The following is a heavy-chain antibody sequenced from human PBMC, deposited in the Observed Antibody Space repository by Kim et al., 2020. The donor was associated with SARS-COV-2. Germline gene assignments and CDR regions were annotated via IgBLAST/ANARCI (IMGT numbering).Heavy chain of an antibody. CDR3: ARGYYDSSGYYPLNLHRWYFDL. CDR1: GFSLSTSGMC. Sequence: SGPTLVNPTQTLTLTCTFSGFSLSTSGMCVSWIRQPPGKALEWLALIDWDDDKYYSTSLKTRLTISKDTSKNQVVLTMTNMDPVDTATYYCARGYYDSSGYYPLNLHRWYFDLWGRGTLVTVSS. V-gene: IGHV2-70*01. CDR2: IDWDDDK. J-gene: IGHJ2*01. D-gene: IGHD3-22*01.